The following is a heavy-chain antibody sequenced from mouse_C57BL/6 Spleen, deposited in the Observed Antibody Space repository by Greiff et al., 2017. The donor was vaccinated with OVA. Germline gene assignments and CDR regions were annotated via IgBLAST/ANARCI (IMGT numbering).Heavy chain of an antibody. Sequence: VQLKQSGPELVKPGDSVKISCKASGYSFTGYFMNWVMQSHGKSLEWIGRINPYNGDTFYNQKFKGKATLTVDKSSSTAHMELRSLTSEDSAVYYCARWDGYYDYAMDYWGQGTSVTVSS. D-gene: IGHD2-3*01. J-gene: IGHJ4*01. CDR3: ARWDGYYDYAMDY. CDR1: GYSFTGYF. CDR2: INPYNGDT. V-gene: IGHV1-20*01.